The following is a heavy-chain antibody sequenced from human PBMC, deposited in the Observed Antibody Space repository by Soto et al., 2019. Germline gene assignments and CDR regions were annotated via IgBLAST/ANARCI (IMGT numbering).Heavy chain of an antibody. V-gene: IGHV1-69*01. CDR1: GGTFSSYA. J-gene: IGHJ5*02. D-gene: IGHD3-3*01. Sequence: SMKVSCKASGGTFSSYAISLVRPAPGQRLERMGGIIPIFGTANYAQKFQGRVTITADESTSTAYMELSSLRSEDTAVYYCARGPYDDFWSGYVYNWFDPWGQGTLVTVSS. CDR2: IIPIFGTA. CDR3: ARGPYDDFWSGYVYNWFDP.